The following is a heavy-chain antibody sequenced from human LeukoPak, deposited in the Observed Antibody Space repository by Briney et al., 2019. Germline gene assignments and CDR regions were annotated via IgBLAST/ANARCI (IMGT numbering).Heavy chain of an antibody. V-gene: IGHV3-30*02. Sequence: GGSLRLSCAASGFSFSSYGMHWVRQAPGKGLEWVAFIRYDGSNKYYADSVKGRFTISRDNAKNSLYLQMNSLRAEDTAVYYCARDISLRSGDSGWFDPWGQGTLVTVSS. CDR2: IRYDGSNK. D-gene: IGHD2-21*02. CDR1: GFSFSSYG. CDR3: ARDISLRSGDSGWFDP. J-gene: IGHJ5*02.